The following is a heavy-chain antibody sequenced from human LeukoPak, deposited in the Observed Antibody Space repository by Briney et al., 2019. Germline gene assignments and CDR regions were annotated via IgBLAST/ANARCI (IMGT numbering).Heavy chain of an antibody. CDR2: IYYSGST. CDR1: GGSISSGDYY. Sequence: SEALSLTCTVSGGSISSGDYYWSRIRQPPGKGLEWIGYIYYSGSTYYNPSLKSRVTISVDTSKNQFSLKLSSVTAADTAVYYCARAIVVVPAAPWYYYYMDVWGKGTTVTVS. J-gene: IGHJ6*03. CDR3: ARAIVVVPAAPWYYYYMDV. D-gene: IGHD2-2*01. V-gene: IGHV4-30-4*08.